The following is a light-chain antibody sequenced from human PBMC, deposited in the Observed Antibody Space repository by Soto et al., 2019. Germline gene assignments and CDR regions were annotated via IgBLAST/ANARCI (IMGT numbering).Light chain of an antibody. CDR3: QQYYSTPMVT. CDR1: QSVLYSSNNKNY. V-gene: IGKV4-1*01. CDR2: WAS. Sequence: DIVLTQSPDSLSVSLGERATINCKSSQSVLYSSNNKNYLAWYQQKPGQPPKLLIYWASTREFGVPDRFSGSGSGTDFTLTISSLQAEDVAVYYCQQYYSTPMVTFGQETKLEIK. J-gene: IGKJ2*01.